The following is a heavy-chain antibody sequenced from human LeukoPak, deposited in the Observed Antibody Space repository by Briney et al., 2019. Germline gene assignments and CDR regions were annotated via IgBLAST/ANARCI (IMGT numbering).Heavy chain of an antibody. CDR2: IRYDGSNK. CDR1: GFTFSNYG. D-gene: IGHD1-26*01. CDR3: ARRRYSGSSQHFDY. J-gene: IGHJ4*02. Sequence: GGSLRLSCAASGFTFSNYGMHWVRQAPGKGLEGVAFIRYDGSNKYYADSVNGRFTISRDNSKNTLYLQMNSLRAEDTVVYYCARRRYSGSSQHFDYWGQGTLVTVSS. V-gene: IGHV3-30*02.